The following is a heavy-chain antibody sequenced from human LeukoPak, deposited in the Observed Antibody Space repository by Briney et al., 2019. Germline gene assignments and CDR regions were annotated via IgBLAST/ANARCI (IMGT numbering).Heavy chain of an antibody. CDR1: GFSFSDSY. CDR3: STDPRLLIY. V-gene: IGHV3-11*01. CDR2: ISGSGHDI. D-gene: IGHD2-8*01. J-gene: IGHJ4*01. Sequence: GGSLRLSCVVSGFSFSDSYMTWIRQTPGKGLESLAYISGSGHDIYYTDSEKGRFTISRDNAKDSLYLQMNGLRPEDTALYYCSTDPRLLIYWGHGTLVTVSS.